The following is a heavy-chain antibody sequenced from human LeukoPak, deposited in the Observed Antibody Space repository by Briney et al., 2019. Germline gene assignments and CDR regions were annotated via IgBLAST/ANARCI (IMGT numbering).Heavy chain of an antibody. CDR2: ISYDGSNK. CDR1: GFNFDDYT. J-gene: IGHJ3*02. CDR3: ARDPSIMVYAPLGAFDI. V-gene: IGHV3-30-3*01. Sequence: GGSLRLSCATSGFNFDDYTMHWVRQAPGKGLEWVAVISYDGSNKYYADSVKGRFTISRDNSKNTLYLQMNSLRAEDTAVYYCARDPSIMVYAPLGAFDIWGQGTMVTVSS. D-gene: IGHD2-8*01.